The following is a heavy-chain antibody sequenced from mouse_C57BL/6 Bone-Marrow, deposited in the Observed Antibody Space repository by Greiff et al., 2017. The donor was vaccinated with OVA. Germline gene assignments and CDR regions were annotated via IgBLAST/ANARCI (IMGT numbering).Heavy chain of an antibody. V-gene: IGHV1-64*01. D-gene: IGHD2-2*01. CDR3: ASIYYGYDCYAMDY. CDR1: GYTFTSYW. J-gene: IGHJ4*01. Sequence: QVQLQQPGAELVKPGASVKLSCQASGYTFTSYWMHWVKQRPGQGLEWIGMIHPNSGSTNYNEKFKSKATLTVDKSSSTAYMQLSSLTSEDSAVYYCASIYYGYDCYAMDYWGQGTSVTVSS. CDR2: IHPNSGST.